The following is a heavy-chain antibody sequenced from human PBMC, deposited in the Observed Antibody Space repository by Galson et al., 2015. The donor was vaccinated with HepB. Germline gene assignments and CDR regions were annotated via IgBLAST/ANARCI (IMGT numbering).Heavy chain of an antibody. V-gene: IGHV3-48*03. CDR2: ISSSGSTI. J-gene: IGHJ6*02. Sequence: SLRLSCAASGFTFSSYEMNWVRQAPGKGLEWVSYISSSGSTIYYADSVKGRFTISRDNAKNSLYLQMNSLRAEDTAVYYCARAGERGQSGYDYYGMDVWDQGTTVTASS. D-gene: IGHD3-16*01. CDR1: GFTFSSYE. CDR3: ARAGERGQSGYDYYGMDV.